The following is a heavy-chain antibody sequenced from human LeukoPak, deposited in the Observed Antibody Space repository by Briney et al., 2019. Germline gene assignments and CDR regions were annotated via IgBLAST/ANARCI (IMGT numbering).Heavy chain of an antibody. CDR2: INPNSGGT. Sequence: ASVKVSCKASGYTFTGCYMHWVRQAPGQGLEWMGWINPNSGGTNYAQKFQGRVTMTRDTSISTAYMELSRLRSDDTAVYYCARDSHVLLWFGELLGIDYWGQGTLVTVSS. CDR3: ARDSHVLLWFGELLGIDY. D-gene: IGHD3-10*01. V-gene: IGHV1-2*02. CDR1: GYTFTGCY. J-gene: IGHJ4*02.